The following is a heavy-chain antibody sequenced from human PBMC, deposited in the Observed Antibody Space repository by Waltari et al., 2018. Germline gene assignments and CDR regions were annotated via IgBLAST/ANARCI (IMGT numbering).Heavy chain of an antibody. CDR3: ARSIAAPLAFDI. V-gene: IGHV4-59*01. CDR2: IYYSGSA. D-gene: IGHD6-6*01. Sequence: QVQLQESGPGLVKPSETLSLTCTVSGGSISSYYWSWIRQPPGKGLEWIGYIYYSGSANYNPSRKSRVTISVDTSKNQFSLKLSSVTAADTAVYYCARSIAAPLAFDIWGQGTMVTVSS. CDR1: GGSISSYY. J-gene: IGHJ3*02.